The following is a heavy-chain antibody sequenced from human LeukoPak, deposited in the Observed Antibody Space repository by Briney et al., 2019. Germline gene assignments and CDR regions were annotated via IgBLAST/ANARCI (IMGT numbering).Heavy chain of an antibody. CDR2: IWYDGSNK. CDR3: ARDSAKYSYGYVDY. D-gene: IGHD5-18*01. V-gene: IGHV3-33*01. CDR1: GFTFSSYG. J-gene: IGHJ4*02. Sequence: GGSLRLSCAASGFTFSSYGMHWVRQAPGKGLEWVAVIWYDGSNKYYADSVKGRFTISRDNSKNTLYLQMNSLRAEDTAVYYCARDSAKYSYGYVDYWGQGTLVTVSS.